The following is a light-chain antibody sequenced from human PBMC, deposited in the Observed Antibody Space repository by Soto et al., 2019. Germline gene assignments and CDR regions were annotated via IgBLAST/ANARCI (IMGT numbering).Light chain of an antibody. J-gene: IGKJ2*03. CDR1: QSVSSNY. V-gene: IGKV3-20*01. CDR2: AAS. Sequence: EIELTQSPGTLSLSPGERATISCRASQSVSSNYLAWYQQKPGQAPRLLIYAASSRSTGIPDRFSGSGSGTDFSLTISRLEPEDFAVYYCHQYGTSPAHSFGQGTKLEVK. CDR3: HQYGTSPAHS.